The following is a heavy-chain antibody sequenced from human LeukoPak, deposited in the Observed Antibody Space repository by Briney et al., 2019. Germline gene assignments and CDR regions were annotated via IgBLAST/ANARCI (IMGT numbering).Heavy chain of an antibody. CDR2: IDAGGTT. V-gene: IGHV3-66*02. CDR3: ARPNSGSYAWAFDM. J-gene: IGHJ3*02. D-gene: IGHD1-26*01. Sequence: PGGSLRLSCAASRITVSVNYMSWVRQAPGKGLEWVSVIDAGGTTYYADSVKGRFTISRDNSKNTLSLQMNSLRAEDTAAYYCARPNSGSYAWAFDMWGQGTMVTVSS. CDR1: RITVSVNY.